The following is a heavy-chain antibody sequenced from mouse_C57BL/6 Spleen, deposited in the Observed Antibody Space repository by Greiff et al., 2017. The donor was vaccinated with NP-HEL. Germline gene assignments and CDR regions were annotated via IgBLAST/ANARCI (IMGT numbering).Heavy chain of an antibody. V-gene: IGHV1-64*01. D-gene: IGHD1-1*01. CDR3: ARPSVEGDIDY. CDR2: IHPNSGST. Sequence: VQLQQPGAELVKPGASVKLSCKASGYTFTSYWMHWVKQRPGQGLEWIGMIHPNSGSTNYNEKFKSKTTLTVDKSSSTAYMQLSSLTSEDSAVYYYARPSVEGDIDYWGQGTTLTVSS. CDR1: GYTFTSYW. J-gene: IGHJ2*01.